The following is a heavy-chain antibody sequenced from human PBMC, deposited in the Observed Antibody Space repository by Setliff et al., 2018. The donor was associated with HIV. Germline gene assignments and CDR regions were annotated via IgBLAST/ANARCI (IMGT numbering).Heavy chain of an antibody. D-gene: IGHD6-13*01. CDR3: AKAPLTIVATGGEDC. J-gene: IGHJ4*02. CDR2: ISSRGTTI. V-gene: IGHV3-11*01. CDR1: RFTFSDYY. Sequence: PGGSLRLSCAASRFTFSDYYMSWIRQAPGKGLEWVSYISSRGTTIYYAGSVKGRFTISRDNAKNTLYLQMNSLRAEDTAVYYCAKAPLTIVATGGEDCWGQGTLVTVSS.